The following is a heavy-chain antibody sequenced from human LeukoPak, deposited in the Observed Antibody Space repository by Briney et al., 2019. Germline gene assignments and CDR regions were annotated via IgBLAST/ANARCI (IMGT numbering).Heavy chain of an antibody. CDR1: GYTLTELS. D-gene: IGHD6-19*01. Sequence: ASVKVSCKVSGYTLTELSMHLVRQAPGKGLEWVGGFYPEDGETIYAQKFQGRVTMTEDTSTDTAYMELSSLRSEDTAVYYCAADIQGSGWFYFDYWGQGTLVTVSS. CDR2: FYPEDGET. J-gene: IGHJ4*02. CDR3: AADIQGSGWFYFDY. V-gene: IGHV1-24*01.